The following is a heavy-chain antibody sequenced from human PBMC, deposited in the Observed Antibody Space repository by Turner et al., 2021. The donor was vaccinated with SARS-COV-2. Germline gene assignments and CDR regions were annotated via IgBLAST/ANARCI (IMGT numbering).Heavy chain of an antibody. CDR2: INHSGSN. CDR1: GWSFSRYY. D-gene: IGHD6-19*01. Sequence: QVQLPQWGPGLLKPSETLSLTCPVYGWSFSRYYWSWSRQPPGKGLEWIGEINHSGSNNYNPSLKSRVTISVDKSKNQFSLKLSSVTAADTAVYYCAIKLWYISGWYAVDPWGQGTLVTVSS. J-gene: IGHJ5*02. V-gene: IGHV4-34*01. CDR3: AIKLWYISGWYAVDP.